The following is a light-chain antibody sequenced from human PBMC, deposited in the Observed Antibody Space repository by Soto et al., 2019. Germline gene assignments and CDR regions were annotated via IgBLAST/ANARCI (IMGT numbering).Light chain of an antibody. Sequence: EILFAQSPGNLSLSPGEGATPYFRASQSVSSNHLAWYQQKPGKAPRLLIYGGSSRATGIPVRLSGSGSETDFTLPITRLEPEDFAVYYCQQYSSSRTFGQGTKVDI. CDR2: GGS. J-gene: IGKJ1*01. V-gene: IGKV3-20*01. CDR3: QQYSSSRT. CDR1: QSVSSNH.